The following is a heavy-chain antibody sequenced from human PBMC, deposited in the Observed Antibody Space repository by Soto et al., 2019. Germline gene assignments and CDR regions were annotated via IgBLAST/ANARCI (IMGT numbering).Heavy chain of an antibody. CDR1: GYSFTSYW. D-gene: IGHD3-16*02. V-gene: IGHV5-51*01. J-gene: IGHJ4*02. Sequence: GESLKISCKGSGYSFTSYWIGWVRQMPGKGLEWMGIIYPGDSDTRYSPSFQGQVTISADKSISTAYLQWSSLKASDTAMYYCARQPITFGGVIVNFDYWGQGTLVTGSS. CDR3: ARQPITFGGVIVNFDY. CDR2: IYPGDSDT.